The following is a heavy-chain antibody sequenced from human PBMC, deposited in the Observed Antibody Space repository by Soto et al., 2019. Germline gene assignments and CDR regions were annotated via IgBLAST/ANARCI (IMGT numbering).Heavy chain of an antibody. CDR2: FRSSGDDGTT. CDR3: AKKVSSGPGSQYFDY. D-gene: IGHD3-10*01. J-gene: IGHJ4*02. CDR1: GFTFSSYS. V-gene: IGHV3-23*01. Sequence: VGSLRLSCAASGFTFSSYSMSWVRQAPGKGLEWVSGFRSSGDDGTTYYADSVKGRFTISRDNSKNTLFLQMDNLRDEDTAIYYCAKKVSSGPGSQYFDYWGQGTLVTVSS.